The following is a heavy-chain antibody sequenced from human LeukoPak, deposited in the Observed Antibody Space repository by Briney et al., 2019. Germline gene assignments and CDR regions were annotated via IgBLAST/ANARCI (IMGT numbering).Heavy chain of an antibody. J-gene: IGHJ4*02. CDR1: GFTLSSYW. D-gene: IGHD4-17*01. CDR2: INQDGSEK. V-gene: IGHV3-7*01. CDR3: ARRGTTVTTWGNYFDY. Sequence: PGGSLRLSCAASGFTLSSYWMSWVRQAPGKGLEWVANINQDGSEKYYVDSVKGRFTISRDNAKNSLYLQMNSLRAEDTAVYYCARRGTTVTTWGNYFDYWGQGTLVTVSS.